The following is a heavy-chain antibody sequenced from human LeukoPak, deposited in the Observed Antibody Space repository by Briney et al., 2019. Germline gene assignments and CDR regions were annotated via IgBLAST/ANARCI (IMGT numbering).Heavy chain of an antibody. J-gene: IGHJ5*02. CDR3: ARVVVVPGATGWVDP. D-gene: IGHD2-2*01. CDR1: GGSISSGNYY. V-gene: IGHV4-31*03. CDR2: IYYSGST. Sequence: KFSETLSLTCTVSGGSISSGNYYWSWIRQHPGKGLEWIGYIYYSGSTYYNASLKSRVTISVDTSKNQFSLKLSSVTAADTAVYYCARVVVVPGATGWVDPWGQGTLVTVSS.